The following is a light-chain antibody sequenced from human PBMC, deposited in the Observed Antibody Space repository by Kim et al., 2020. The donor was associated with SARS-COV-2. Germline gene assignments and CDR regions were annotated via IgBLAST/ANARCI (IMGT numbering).Light chain of an antibody. CDR3: QQYKKLPPHT. CDR2: GES. V-gene: IGKV3-15*01. CDR1: QSVSSS. Sequence: EIVMTQSPATLSVSPGERATLSCRASQSVSSSLAWYQQRPGQAPRLLIYGESTRATGIPARFSGSGSGTEFTLTISSLQSEDFALYYCQQYKKLPPHTFGQGTKLEI. J-gene: IGKJ2*01.